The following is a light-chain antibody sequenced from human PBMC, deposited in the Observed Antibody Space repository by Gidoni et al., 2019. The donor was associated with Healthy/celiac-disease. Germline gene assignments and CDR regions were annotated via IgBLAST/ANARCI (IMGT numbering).Light chain of an antibody. Sequence: QSALTQPPSASGSPGPSVTISCTGTSSDVGGYNYVSWYQQHPGKAPKLMIYEVSKRPSGVPDRFSGSKSGNMASLTVSGLQAEDEADYYCSSYAGSNNLVFGGGTKLTVL. CDR2: EVS. CDR3: SSYAGSNNLV. CDR1: SSDVGGYNY. V-gene: IGLV2-8*01. J-gene: IGLJ2*01.